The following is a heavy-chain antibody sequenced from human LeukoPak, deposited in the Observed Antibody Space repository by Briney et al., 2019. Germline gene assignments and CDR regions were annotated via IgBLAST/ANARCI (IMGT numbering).Heavy chain of an antibody. J-gene: IGHJ4*02. CDR2: INPNSGGT. Sequence: ASVKVSCKASGYTFSDYYMHWVRQAPGQGLEWMGWINPNSGGTKCAQKFQGRVTMTRDTSISTAYMELSRLRSDDTAVYYCARGGAATEFDYWGQGTLVTVSS. D-gene: IGHD6-25*01. CDR1: GYTFSDYY. V-gene: IGHV1-2*02. CDR3: ARGGAATEFDY.